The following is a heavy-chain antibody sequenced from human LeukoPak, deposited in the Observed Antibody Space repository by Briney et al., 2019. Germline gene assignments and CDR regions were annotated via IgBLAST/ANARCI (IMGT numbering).Heavy chain of an antibody. V-gene: IGHV3-7*01. Sequence: GGSLRLSCAASGFTFSAYWMSWIRQAPGKGLEWVANIKQDGSEKDYVGSVKGRFTISRDNAKNSVYLQMNSVRAEDTAVYYCAREGRGGLDIWGQGTMVTVSS. D-gene: IGHD6-25*01. J-gene: IGHJ3*02. CDR3: AREGRGGLDI. CDR2: IKQDGSEK. CDR1: GFTFSAYW.